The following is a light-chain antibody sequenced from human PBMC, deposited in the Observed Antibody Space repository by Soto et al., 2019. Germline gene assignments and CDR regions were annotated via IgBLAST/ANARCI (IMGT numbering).Light chain of an antibody. CDR3: QQYNNWPPMYT. CDR2: GAS. J-gene: IGKJ2*01. V-gene: IGKV3-15*01. Sequence: EIVMTQSPATLSVSPGERATLSCRASQSVSSNLAWYQQKPGQAPRLLIYGASTRATGIPARFSGSGSGTEFTLTISXLQSEDFAVYYCQQYNNWPPMYTFGQGTKLEIK. CDR1: QSVSSN.